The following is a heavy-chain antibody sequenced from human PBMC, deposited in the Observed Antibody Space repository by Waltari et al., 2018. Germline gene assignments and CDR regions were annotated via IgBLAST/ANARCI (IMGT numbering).Heavy chain of an antibody. D-gene: IGHD1-26*01. V-gene: IGHV3-30-3*01. CDR1: GFTFSRYA. CDR2: ISYDGSNK. CDR3: ASRGVGAVD. J-gene: IGHJ4*02. Sequence: QVQLVESGGGVVQPGRSLRLSCAASGFTFSRYAMHWVRQAPGKGLEWVAVISYDGSNKYYADSVKGRFTISRDNSKNTLYLQMNSLRAEDTAVYYCASRGVGAVDWGQGTLVTVSS.